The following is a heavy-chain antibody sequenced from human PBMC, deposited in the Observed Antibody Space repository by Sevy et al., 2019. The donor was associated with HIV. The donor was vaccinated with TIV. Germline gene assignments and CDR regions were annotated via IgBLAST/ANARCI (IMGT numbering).Heavy chain of an antibody. J-gene: IGHJ4*02. CDR3: AREGCTKPHHY. Sequence: GGSLRLSCAAPGFDFSIYSMSWVRQAPGKGLEWVSTLSFGCGKINYADSVKGRFTISRDNSKSSVYLQMNNMRVEDTAVYYCAREGCTKPHHYWGQGTLVTVSS. CDR1: GFDFSIYS. D-gene: IGHD2-8*01. V-gene: IGHV3-23*01. CDR2: LSFGCGKI.